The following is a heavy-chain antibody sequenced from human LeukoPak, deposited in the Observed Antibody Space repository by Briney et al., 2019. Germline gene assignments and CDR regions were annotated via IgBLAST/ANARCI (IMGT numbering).Heavy chain of an antibody. CDR1: GDSVSSNSAA. V-gene: IGHV6-1*01. J-gene: IGHJ3*02. D-gene: IGHD6-19*01. Sequence: SQTLSLSCAIPGDSVSSNSAAWNWIRPSPSGGLEWLGRRYYSFKWYNDYAVSVKSRITIIPDTSKNQFSLQLNSVTPEDTALYYCARGAVAVRNAFDIWGQATMVTDCS. CDR3: ARGAVAVRNAFDI. CDR2: RYYSFKWYN.